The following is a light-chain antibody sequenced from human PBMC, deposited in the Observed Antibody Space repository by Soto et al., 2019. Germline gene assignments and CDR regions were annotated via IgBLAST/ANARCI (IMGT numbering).Light chain of an antibody. J-gene: IGLJ2*01. CDR1: SSDVGGYNY. V-gene: IGLV2-14*01. CDR2: EVT. CDR3: GSYTSSNTLV. Sequence: QSALTQPASVSGSPGQSITISCTGTSSDVGGYNYVSWYQQYPGKAPKLMIYEVTNRPSGVSNRFSGSKSGNTASLTISGLRAEDEADYYCGSYTSSNTLVFGGGTKLTVL.